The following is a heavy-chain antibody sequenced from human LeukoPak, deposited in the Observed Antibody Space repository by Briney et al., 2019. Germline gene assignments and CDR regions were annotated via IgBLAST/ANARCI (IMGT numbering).Heavy chain of an antibody. Sequence: GGSLRLSCAASGFTFSSYSMNWVRQAPGKGLEWVSSISSSSSYIYYADSVKGRFTISRDNAKNSLYLQMNSLTAEDTAVYYCARDRRSDFWSGYPDYWGQGALVTVSS. J-gene: IGHJ4*02. CDR2: ISSSSSYI. CDR1: GFTFSSYS. CDR3: ARDRRSDFWSGYPDY. D-gene: IGHD3-3*01. V-gene: IGHV3-21*01.